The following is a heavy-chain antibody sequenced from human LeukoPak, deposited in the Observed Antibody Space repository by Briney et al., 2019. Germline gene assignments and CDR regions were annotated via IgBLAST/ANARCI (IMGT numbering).Heavy chain of an antibody. D-gene: IGHD3-10*01. CDR3: ARERVGYYGSGSYLDY. CDR1: GYSFIGYY. V-gene: IGHV1-18*04. CDR2: ISAYNGNT. Sequence: ATVKVSCKASGYSFIGYYIHWVRQAPGQGLEWMGWISAYNGNTNYAQKLQGRVTMTTDTSTSTAYMELRSLRSDDTAVYYCARERVGYYGSGSYLDYWGQGTLVTVSS. J-gene: IGHJ4*02.